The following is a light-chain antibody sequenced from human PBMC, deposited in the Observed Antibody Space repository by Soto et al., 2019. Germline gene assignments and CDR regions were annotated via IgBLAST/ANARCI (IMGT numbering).Light chain of an antibody. J-gene: IGKJ1*01. CDR1: QSVSSY. V-gene: IGKV3-11*01. Sequence: EIVLTQSPATLSLSPGERATLSCRASQSVSSYLAWYQQKPGQAPRLLIYDISSRATGIPARFSGSGSGTDFTLTISSLEPEDFAVYYCQQRSNWPWTFGQGTKVEIK. CDR3: QQRSNWPWT. CDR2: DIS.